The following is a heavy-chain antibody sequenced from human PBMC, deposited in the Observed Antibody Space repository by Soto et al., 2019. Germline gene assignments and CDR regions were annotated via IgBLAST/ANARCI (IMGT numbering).Heavy chain of an antibody. D-gene: IGHD3-9*01. V-gene: IGHV1-18*01. Sequence: ASVKVSCKASGYTFTSYGISWVRQAPGQGLEWMGWISAYNGNTNYAQKLQGRVTMTTDTSTSTAYMELRSLRSDDTAVYYCARDSRAWDFDYDILTGYIGSNWFDPWGQGTLVTVSS. CDR2: ISAYNGNT. J-gene: IGHJ5*02. CDR3: ARDSRAWDFDYDILTGYIGSNWFDP. CDR1: GYTFTSYG.